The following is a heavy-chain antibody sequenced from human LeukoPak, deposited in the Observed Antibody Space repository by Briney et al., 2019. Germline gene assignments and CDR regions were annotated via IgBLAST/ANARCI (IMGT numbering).Heavy chain of an antibody. CDR1: GGSFSGYY. CDR3: ASTGYYFDY. J-gene: IGHJ4*02. Sequence: PSETLSLTCAVYGGSFSGYYWSWIRQPPGKGLEWIGEINHSGSTNYNPSLKSRVTISVGTSKNQFSLKLSSVTAADTAVYYCASTGYYFDYWGQGTLVTVSS. CDR2: INHSGST. V-gene: IGHV4-34*01. D-gene: IGHD2-8*02.